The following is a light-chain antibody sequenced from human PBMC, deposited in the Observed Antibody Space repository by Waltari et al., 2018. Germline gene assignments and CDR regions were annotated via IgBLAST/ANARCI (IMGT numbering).Light chain of an antibody. V-gene: IGLV2-8*01. CDR3: SSYAGSNNFVV. CDR1: SSDVGGYNY. J-gene: IGLJ2*01. CDR2: EVI. Sequence: QSALTQPPSASGSPGQSVTISCPGTSSDVGGYNYVSWYQQHPGKAPKLMSYEVIKRPSGVPDRFSGSKSGNTASLTVSGLQAEDEADYYCSSYAGSNNFVVFGGGTKLTVL.